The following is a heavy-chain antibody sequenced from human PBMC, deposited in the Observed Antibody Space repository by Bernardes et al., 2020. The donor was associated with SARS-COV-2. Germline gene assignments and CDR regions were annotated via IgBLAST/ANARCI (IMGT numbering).Heavy chain of an antibody. V-gene: IGHV3-74*01. CDR3: ARDRSYYEDFDY. D-gene: IGHD1-26*01. CDR1: GFTFSSYW. Sequence: GSLRLSCAASGFTFSSYWMHWVRQAPGKGLVWVSRINSDGSSTSYADSVKGRFTISRDNAKNTLYLQMNSLRAEDTAVYYCARDRSYYEDFDYWGQGTLVTVSS. CDR2: INSDGSST. J-gene: IGHJ4*02.